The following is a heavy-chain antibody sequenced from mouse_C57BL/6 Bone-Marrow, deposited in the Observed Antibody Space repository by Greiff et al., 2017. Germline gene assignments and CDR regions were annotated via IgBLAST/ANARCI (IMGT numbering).Heavy chain of an antibody. D-gene: IGHD1-2*01. CDR2: IRNKANGYTT. V-gene: IGHV7-3*01. CDR1: GFTFTDYY. CDR3: ATYELRLWYFDV. J-gene: IGHJ1*03. Sequence: DVKLVESGGGLVQPGGSLSLSCAASGFTFTDYYMSWVRQPPGKALEWLGFIRNKANGYTTEYSASVKGRFTISRDNSQSILYLQMNALGAADSASYYFATYELRLWYFDVWGTGTTVTVSS.